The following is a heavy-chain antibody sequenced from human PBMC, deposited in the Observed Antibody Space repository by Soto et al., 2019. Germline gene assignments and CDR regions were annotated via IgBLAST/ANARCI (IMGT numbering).Heavy chain of an antibody. V-gene: IGHV1-18*01. J-gene: IGHJ6*02. CDR2: ISPYTGNT. CDR1: GYIFVNYG. D-gene: IGHD3-16*01. CDR3: VMVDNYVTPTPQDV. Sequence: VQLVQSGDEVKKPGASVKVSGKASGYIFVNYGIAWVRQAPGQGLEWMGWISPYTGNTHSATKVQGRLTMTTDTSTSTAYMDLGSLTSDDTAVYYCVMVDNYVTPTPQDVWGQGTTVTVSS.